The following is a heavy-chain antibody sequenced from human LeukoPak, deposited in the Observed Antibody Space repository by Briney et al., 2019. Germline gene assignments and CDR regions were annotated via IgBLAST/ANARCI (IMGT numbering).Heavy chain of an antibody. CDR2: INHSGST. J-gene: IGHJ4*02. Sequence: SETLSLTCAVYGGSFRGYYWSWIRQPPGKGLEWIGEINHSGSTNYNPSLKSRVTISVDTSKNQFSLNLSSVTAADTAVYYCARGRPVFDYWGQGTLVTVSS. V-gene: IGHV4-34*01. CDR3: ARGRPVFDY. CDR1: GGSFRGYY.